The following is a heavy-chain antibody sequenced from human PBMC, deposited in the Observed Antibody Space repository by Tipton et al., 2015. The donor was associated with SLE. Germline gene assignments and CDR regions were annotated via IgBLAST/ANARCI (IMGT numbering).Heavy chain of an antibody. CDR1: GGYISDSY. D-gene: IGHD7-27*01. V-gene: IGHV4-59*01. CDR2: VDSSGNT. Sequence: LRLSCGVSGGYISDSYWSWIRQTPGKGLDWIGYVDSSGNTKYNPSLQSRVTISLDSSKTQFFLKMASVTAADTAVYFCATYTGLGIKKYSFDIWGQGTMVTVSS. J-gene: IGHJ3*02. CDR3: ATYTGLGIKKYSFDI.